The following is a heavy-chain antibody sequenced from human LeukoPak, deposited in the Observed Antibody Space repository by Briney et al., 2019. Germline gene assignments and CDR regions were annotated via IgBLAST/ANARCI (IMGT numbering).Heavy chain of an antibody. CDR2: ILYDGGDA. CDR1: GFTFSDYG. Sequence: GGSPRLSCAPSGFTFSDYGMHCVREPPGKGLGWVAFILYDGGDAYYADSVKGRFTISRDSSENTLYLQMNSVRAAEKDVYYCAKDLIGDRWFRESWGQGTLVTVSS. V-gene: IGHV3-30*02. CDR3: AKDLIGDRWFRES. D-gene: IGHD3-10*01. J-gene: IGHJ5*02.